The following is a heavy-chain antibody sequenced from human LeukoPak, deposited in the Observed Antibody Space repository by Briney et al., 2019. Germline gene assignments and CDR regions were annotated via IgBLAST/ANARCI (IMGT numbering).Heavy chain of an antibody. CDR2: ISWNSVDI. CDR3: AKVSYDSSGSYFSLDY. Sequence: GGSLRLSCAASGFTFDDYAMHWARQAPGKGLEWVSGISWNSVDIGYGDSVKGRFTISRDNAKNSLFLQMNSLRADDTALYYCAKVSYDSSGSYFSLDYWGQGTLVTVSS. CDR1: GFTFDDYA. V-gene: IGHV3-9*01. D-gene: IGHD3-22*01. J-gene: IGHJ4*02.